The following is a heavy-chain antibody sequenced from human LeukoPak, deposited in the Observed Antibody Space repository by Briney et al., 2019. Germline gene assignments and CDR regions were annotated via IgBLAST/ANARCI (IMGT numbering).Heavy chain of an antibody. Sequence: SETLSLTCTVSGGSISSGSYYWGWIRQPPGKGLEWIGSIYYSGSTYYNPSLKSRVTISVDTSKNQFSLKLSSVTAADTAVYYCARYCSSTSCYWNAFDIWGQGTMVTVSS. J-gene: IGHJ3*02. V-gene: IGHV4-39*07. CDR1: GGSISSGSYY. CDR3: ARYCSSTSCYWNAFDI. CDR2: IYYSGST. D-gene: IGHD2-2*01.